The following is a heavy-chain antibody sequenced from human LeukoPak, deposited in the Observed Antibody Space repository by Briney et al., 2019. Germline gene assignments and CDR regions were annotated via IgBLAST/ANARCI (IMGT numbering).Heavy chain of an antibody. CDR1: GFLFNNYW. D-gene: IGHD5-24*01. J-gene: IGHJ4*02. Sequence: SGGSLRLSCAASGFLFNNYWMSWARQAPGKGLEWVGNIDERGSGKWYVDSVKGRFTMSRDNAKNSLFLEMNSLRVEDTAVYYCARDRGDGYNYRSPFDSWGQGTLVTVSS. V-gene: IGHV3-7*01. CDR2: IDERGSGK. CDR3: ARDRGDGYNYRSPFDS.